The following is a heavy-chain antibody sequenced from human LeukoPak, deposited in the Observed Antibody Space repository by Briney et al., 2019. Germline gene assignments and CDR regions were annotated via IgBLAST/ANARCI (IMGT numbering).Heavy chain of an antibody. J-gene: IGHJ4*02. CDR3: AVLWIQQPR. D-gene: IGHD5-18*01. V-gene: IGHV4-38-2*02. CDR1: GYSITGGYY. CDR2: VYHSGST. Sequence: SETLSLTCTVSGYSITGGYYWGWIRQPPGRGLEWIGTVYHSGSTYYNPSLRSRVTILVDASKNQFSLTLSSVTAADTAVYYCAVLWIQQPRWGQGTLVTVSS.